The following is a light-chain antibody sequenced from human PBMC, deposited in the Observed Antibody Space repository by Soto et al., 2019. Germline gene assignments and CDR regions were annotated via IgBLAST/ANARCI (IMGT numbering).Light chain of an antibody. Sequence: EIVLTQSPATLSLSPGERATRSCRASQSVSSNLAWYQQKPGQAPRLLIHGAFTRATGIPARFSGSGSGTEFTLTISSLQSEDFAVYYCQQYNNWPWTFGQGTTVDIK. CDR2: GAF. CDR3: QQYNNWPWT. V-gene: IGKV3-15*01. CDR1: QSVSSN. J-gene: IGKJ1*01.